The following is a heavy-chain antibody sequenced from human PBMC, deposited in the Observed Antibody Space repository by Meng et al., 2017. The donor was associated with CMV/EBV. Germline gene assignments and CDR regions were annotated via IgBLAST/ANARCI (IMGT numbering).Heavy chain of an antibody. CDR1: GFTFSSYS. Sequence: GGSLRLSCAASGFTFSSYSMNWVRQAPGKGLEWVSSITSSSSYIYYADSVKGRFTISRDNAKNSLYLQMSSLRAEDTAVYYCAKDSSSPPGAFDYWGQGTLVTVSS. J-gene: IGHJ4*02. CDR3: AKDSSSPPGAFDY. V-gene: IGHV3-21*01. CDR2: ITSSSSYI. D-gene: IGHD6-6*01.